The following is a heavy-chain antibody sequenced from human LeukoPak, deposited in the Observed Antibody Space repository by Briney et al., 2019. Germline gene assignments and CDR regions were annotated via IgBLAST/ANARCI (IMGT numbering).Heavy chain of an antibody. CDR3: ARVTARGSSSR. CDR1: GDSITGYY. CDR2: INHSGST. D-gene: IGHD6-6*01. J-gene: IGHJ4*02. V-gene: IGHV4-34*01. Sequence: SETLSLTCTVSGDSITGYYWSWIRQPPGKGLEWIGEINHSGSTNYNPSLKSRVTISVDTSKNQFSLKLSSVTAADTAVYYCARVTARGSSSRWGQGTLVTVSS.